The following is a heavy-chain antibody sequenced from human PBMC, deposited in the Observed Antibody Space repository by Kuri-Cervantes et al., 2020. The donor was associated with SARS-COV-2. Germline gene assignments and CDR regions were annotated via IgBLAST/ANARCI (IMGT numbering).Heavy chain of an antibody. J-gene: IGHJ4*02. V-gene: IGHV3-30*04. D-gene: IGHD6-6*01. CDR1: GFTFSSYA. Sequence: GESLKISCAASGFTFSSYAMHWVRQAPGKGLEWVAVISYDGSKKYYADSVKGRFTISRDNSKNTLYPQMNSLRAEDTAVYYCAREEYSSSRPFDYWGQGTLVTVSS. CDR2: ISYDGSKK. CDR3: AREEYSSSRPFDY.